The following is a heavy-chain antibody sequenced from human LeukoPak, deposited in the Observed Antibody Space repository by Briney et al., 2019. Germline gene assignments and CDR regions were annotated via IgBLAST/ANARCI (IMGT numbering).Heavy chain of an antibody. CDR1: GFTFSGYS. Sequence: PGGSLRLSCAASGFTFSGYSMNWVRQAPGKGLEWVSSISSSSSYIYYADSVKGRFTISRDNAKNSLYLQMNSLRAEDTAVCYCARDYGSGSYYFWSWGQGTLVTVSS. V-gene: IGHV3-21*01. D-gene: IGHD3-10*01. CDR3: ARDYGSGSYYFWS. J-gene: IGHJ4*02. CDR2: ISSSSSYI.